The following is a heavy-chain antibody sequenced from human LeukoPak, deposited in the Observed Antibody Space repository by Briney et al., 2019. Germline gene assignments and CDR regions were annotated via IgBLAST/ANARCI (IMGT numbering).Heavy chain of an antibody. CDR1: GFTFNNYA. V-gene: IGHV3-23*01. CDR2: ISGNGGAT. Sequence: GGSLRLSCEASGFTFNNYAMGWVRQAPGQGLEWVSVISGNGGATYYAHTVQGDFTISRDNSNSTPHLQMNTLRADDTAVYYCAKAGYSSGYYQFDGWGQGTLVTVSS. D-gene: IGHD3-22*01. J-gene: IGHJ4*02. CDR3: AKAGYSSGYYQFDG.